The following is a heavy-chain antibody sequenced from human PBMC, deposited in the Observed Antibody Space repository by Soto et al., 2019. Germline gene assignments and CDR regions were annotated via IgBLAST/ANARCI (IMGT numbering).Heavy chain of an antibody. CDR3: ATDRAHRDFWSGSLYNWFDP. CDR2: FDPEDGET. D-gene: IGHD3-3*01. J-gene: IGHJ5*02. Sequence: ASVKVSCKVSGYTLTELSMHWVRQAPGKGLEWMGGFDPEDGETIYAQKFQGRVTMTEDTSTDTAYMELSSLGSEATAVYYCATDRAHRDFWSGSLYNWFDPWGQGTLVTVSS. CDR1: GYTLTELS. V-gene: IGHV1-24*01.